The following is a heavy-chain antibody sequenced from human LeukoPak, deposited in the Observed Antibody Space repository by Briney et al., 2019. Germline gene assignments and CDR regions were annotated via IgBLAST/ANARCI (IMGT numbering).Heavy chain of an antibody. CDR3: ARGYSSSWSDYFDY. V-gene: IGHV4-39*01. J-gene: IGHJ4*02. Sequence: SETLSLTCTASGGSISSSSYYWGWIRQPPGKGLEWIGSIYYSGSTYYNPSLKSRVTISVDTSKNQFSLKLSSVTAADTAVYYCARGYSSSWSDYFDYWGQGTLVTVSS. CDR1: GGSISSSSYY. D-gene: IGHD6-13*01. CDR2: IYYSGST.